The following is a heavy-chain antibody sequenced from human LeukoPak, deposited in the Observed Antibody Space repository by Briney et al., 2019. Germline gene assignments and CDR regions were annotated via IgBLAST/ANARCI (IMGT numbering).Heavy chain of an antibody. J-gene: IGHJ4*02. CDR3: TKTTTGYSSGQYPGWPADH. D-gene: IGHD3-22*01. CDR1: GFTFNNYA. CDR2: IFGSGGSA. V-gene: IGHV3-23*01. Sequence: GGSLRLSCTASGFTFNNYAMYWVRQAPRKGLEWVAGIFGSGGSAHYADPVKGRFTISRDNAKNTVYLQMDSLRGEDTALYYCTKTTTGYSSGQYPGWPADHWGQGALVTVSS.